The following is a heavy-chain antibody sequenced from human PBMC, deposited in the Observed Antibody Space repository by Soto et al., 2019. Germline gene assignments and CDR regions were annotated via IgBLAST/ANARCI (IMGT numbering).Heavy chain of an antibody. CDR3: VHTLSSHDYVSWYFDL. D-gene: IGHD3-16*01. CDR1: AFSLSTNGVG. Sequence: QITLKESGPTLVKPTQTLSLTCTFSAFSLSTNGVGVGWIRQPPGKALEWLALIYWNDDKRYSPSLKGRLTITKDTSKTQVVLTLTNMDPVDTATYYCVHTLSSHDYVSWYFDLWGRGTLVTVSS. CDR2: IYWNDDK. V-gene: IGHV2-5*01. J-gene: IGHJ2*01.